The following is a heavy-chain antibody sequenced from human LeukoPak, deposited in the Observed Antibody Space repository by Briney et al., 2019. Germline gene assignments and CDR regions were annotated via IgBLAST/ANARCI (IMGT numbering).Heavy chain of an antibody. CDR2: ISGSGGST. V-gene: IGHV3-23*01. CDR3: VVGKYYYDSSGYYSPFDY. D-gene: IGHD3-22*01. J-gene: IGHJ4*02. Sequence: PGGSLRLSCAASGFTFSSYAMSWVRQAPGKGLEWVSAISGSGGSTYYADSVKGRFTISRDNSKNTLYLQMNSLRAEDTAVYYCVVGKYYYDSSGYYSPFDYWGQGTLVTVSS. CDR1: GFTFSSYA.